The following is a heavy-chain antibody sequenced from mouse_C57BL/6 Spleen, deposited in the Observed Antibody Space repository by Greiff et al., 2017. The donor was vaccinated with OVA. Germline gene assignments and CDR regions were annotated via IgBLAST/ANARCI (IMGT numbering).Heavy chain of an antibody. CDR2: ISYSGST. V-gene: IGHV3-8*01. J-gene: IGHJ4*01. Sequence: EVMLVESGPGLAKPSQTLSLTCSVTGYSITSDYWNWIRKFPGNKLEYMGYISYSGSTYYNPSLKSLISITRDTSKNQNYLQLNSVTTEDTDTDYCARYGGSGPYYYAMDYWGQGTSVTVSS. D-gene: IGHD3-1*01. CDR3: ARYGGSGPYYYAMDY. CDR1: GYSITSDY.